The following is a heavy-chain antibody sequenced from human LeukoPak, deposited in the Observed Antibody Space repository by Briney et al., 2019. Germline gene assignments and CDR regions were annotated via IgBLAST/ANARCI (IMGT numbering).Heavy chain of an antibody. CDR3: AGTMIVVVTAPIAFDY. Sequence: SETLSLTCAVYGGSFSGYYWSWIRQPPGKGLEWIGEINHSGSTNYNPSLKSRVTISVDTSKNQFSLKLSSVTAADTAVYYCAGTMIVVVTAPIAFDYWGQGTLVTVSS. CDR1: GGSFSGYY. D-gene: IGHD3-22*01. J-gene: IGHJ4*02. V-gene: IGHV4-34*01. CDR2: INHSGST.